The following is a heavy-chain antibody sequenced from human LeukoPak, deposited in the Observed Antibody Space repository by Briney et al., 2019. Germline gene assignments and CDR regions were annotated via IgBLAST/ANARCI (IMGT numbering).Heavy chain of an antibody. D-gene: IGHD3-16*02. J-gene: IGHJ4*02. CDR1: GGSISSGGYY. CDR3: ARGNYVWGSYRYTRYYFDY. CDR2: IYYSGST. Sequence: SETLSLTCTVSGGSISSGGYYWSWIRQHPGKGLEWIGYIYYSGSTYYNPSLKSRVTISVDTSKNQSSLKLSSVTAADTAVYYCARGNYVWGSYRYTRYYFDYWGQGTLVTVSS. V-gene: IGHV4-31*03.